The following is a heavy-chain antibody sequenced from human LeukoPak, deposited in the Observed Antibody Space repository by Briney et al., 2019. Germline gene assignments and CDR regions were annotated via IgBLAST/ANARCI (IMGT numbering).Heavy chain of an antibody. CDR1: GGSISSYY. CDR2: IYYSGST. V-gene: IGHV4-59*01. Sequence: SETLSLTCTVSGGSISSYYWSWIRQPPGKGLEWIGYIYYSGSTNYNPSLKSRVTISVDTSKNQFSLKLSSVTAADTAVYYCARHNPRYPFDPWGQGTLVTVSS. J-gene: IGHJ5*02. CDR3: ARHNPRYPFDP. D-gene: IGHD1-1*01.